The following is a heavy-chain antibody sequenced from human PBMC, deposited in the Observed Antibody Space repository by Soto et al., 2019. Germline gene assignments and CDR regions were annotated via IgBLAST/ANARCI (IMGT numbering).Heavy chain of an antibody. Sequence: PGGSLRLSCTASGFTFGDYAMGWVRQAPGKWLEWVGFIRSKAYGGTTEYAASVKGRFTISRDDSKSIAYLQMNSLKTEDTAMYYCTRGSAGFDFWSGYSPRVYGMDVWGQGXTVTVSS. CDR3: TRGSAGFDFWSGYSPRVYGMDV. D-gene: IGHD3-3*01. CDR1: GFTFGDYA. V-gene: IGHV3-49*04. CDR2: IRSKAYGGTT. J-gene: IGHJ6*02.